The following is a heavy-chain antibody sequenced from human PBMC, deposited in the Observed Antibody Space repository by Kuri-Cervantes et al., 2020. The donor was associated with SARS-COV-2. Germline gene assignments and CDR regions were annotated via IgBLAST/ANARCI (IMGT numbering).Heavy chain of an antibody. CDR3: ARSGSYPYYYYMDV. D-gene: IGHD1-26*01. J-gene: IGHJ6*03. CDR1: GGSISSSSYY. V-gene: IGHV4-39*07. CDR2: IYYSGST. Sequence: GSLRLSCTVSGGSISSSSYYWGWIRQPPGKGLEWIGSIYYSGSTYYSPSLKSRVTISVDTSKNQFSLKLSSVTAADTAVYYCARSGSYPYYYYMDVWGKGTTVTVSS.